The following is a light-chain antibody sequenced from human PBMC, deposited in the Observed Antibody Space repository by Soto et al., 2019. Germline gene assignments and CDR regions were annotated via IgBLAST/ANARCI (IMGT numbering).Light chain of an antibody. J-gene: IGKJ1*01. V-gene: IGKV3-11*01. CDR1: QSVSSN. CDR3: QQRSNWPPWT. Sequence: EKVLTQSPATLSLSPGERATLSCKASQSVSSNLAWYQQKPAQAPRLLIYDASNRATGIPDRFSGSGSGTNITLTIHRLKPEDFAVYHCQQRSNWPPWTFGQGTKVEIK. CDR2: DAS.